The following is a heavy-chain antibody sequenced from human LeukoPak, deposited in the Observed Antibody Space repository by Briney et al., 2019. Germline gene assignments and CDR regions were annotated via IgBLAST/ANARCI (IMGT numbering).Heavy chain of an antibody. CDR2: IKQDGSEK. D-gene: IGHD2-15*01. CDR1: GFTFSSYW. V-gene: IGHV3-7*01. Sequence: PGGSLRLSCAASGFTFSSYWMSWVRQAPGKGLEWVANIKQDGSEKYYVDSVKGRFTISRDNAKNSLYLQMNSLRAEDTAVYYCARVDGGVYLPKSIGERYYYYYYMDVWGKGTTVTVSS. J-gene: IGHJ6*03. CDR3: ARVDGGVYLPKSIGERYYYYYYMDV.